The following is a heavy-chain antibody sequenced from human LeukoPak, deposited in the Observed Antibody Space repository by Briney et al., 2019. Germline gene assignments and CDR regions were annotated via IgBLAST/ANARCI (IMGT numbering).Heavy chain of an antibody. CDR3: ARGRYSGYDYYGFDY. V-gene: IGHV1-2*02. CDR2: INPNSGGT. CDR1: GYTFTGYY. J-gene: IGHJ4*02. Sequence: ASVKVSCKASGYTFTGYYMHWVRQAPGQGLEWMGWINPNSGGTNYAQKFQGRVTMTRDTSISTAYMELRSLRSDDTAVYYCARGRYSGYDYYGFDYWGQGTLVTVSS. D-gene: IGHD5-12*01.